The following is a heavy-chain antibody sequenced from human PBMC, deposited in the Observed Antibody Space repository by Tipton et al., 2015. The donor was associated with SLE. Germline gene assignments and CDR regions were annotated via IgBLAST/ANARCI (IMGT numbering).Heavy chain of an antibody. CDR1: GFTFSSYS. J-gene: IGHJ4*02. Sequence: GSLRLSCAASGFTFSSYSMNWVRQAPGKGLEWVSYISSSSSTIYYADSVKGRFTISRDNAENSLYLQMNSLRAEDTAVYYCASLVVVPAATGDYWGQGTLVTVSS. V-gene: IGHV3-48*01. CDR3: ASLVVVPAATGDY. CDR2: ISSSSSTI. D-gene: IGHD2-2*01.